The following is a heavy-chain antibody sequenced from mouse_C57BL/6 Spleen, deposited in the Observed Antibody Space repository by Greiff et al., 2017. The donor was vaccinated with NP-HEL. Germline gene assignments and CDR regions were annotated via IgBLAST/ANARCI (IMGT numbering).Heavy chain of an antibody. Sequence: VQLKESGGGLVQPGGSMKLSCVASGFTFSNYWMNWVRQSPEKGLEWVAQIRLKSDNYATHYAESVKGRFTISRDDSKSSVYLQMNNLRAEDTGIYYCTAHYGSSYGYFDVWGTGTTVTVSS. CDR3: TAHYGSSYGYFDV. CDR2: IRLKSDNYAT. J-gene: IGHJ1*03. CDR1: GFTFSNYW. D-gene: IGHD1-1*01. V-gene: IGHV6-3*01.